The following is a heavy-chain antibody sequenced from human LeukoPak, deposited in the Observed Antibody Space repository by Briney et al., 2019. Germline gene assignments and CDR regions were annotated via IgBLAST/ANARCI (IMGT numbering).Heavy chain of an antibody. J-gene: IGHJ3*02. V-gene: IGHV4-59*08. Sequence: SETLSLTCTVSGGSISSYYWSWIRQPPGKGLEWIGYIYYSGSTNYNPSLKSRVTISVDTSKNQFSLKLSSVTAADTAVYYCARLMKSGAIVGATRVAFDIWGQGTMVTVSS. D-gene: IGHD1-26*01. CDR1: GGSISSYY. CDR2: IYYSGST. CDR3: ARLMKSGAIVGATRVAFDI.